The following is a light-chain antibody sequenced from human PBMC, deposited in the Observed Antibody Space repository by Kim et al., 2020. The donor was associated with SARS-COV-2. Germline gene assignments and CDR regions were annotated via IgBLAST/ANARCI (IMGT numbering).Light chain of an antibody. Sequence: GTPGERTSLSCRASQSVASKVAWYQHKPGQAPRLLVFGASTRATGVPARFSGSGSGTDFTLTISSLQSEDFAVYYCQQYNNWPGTFGQGTKVDIK. CDR1: QSVASK. CDR3: QQYNNWPGT. CDR2: GAS. V-gene: IGKV3-15*01. J-gene: IGKJ1*01.